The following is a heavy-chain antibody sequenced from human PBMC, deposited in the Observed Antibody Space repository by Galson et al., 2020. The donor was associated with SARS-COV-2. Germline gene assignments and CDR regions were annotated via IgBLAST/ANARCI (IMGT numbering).Heavy chain of an antibody. Sequence: SETLSLTCAVSGVSMGGVNWWSWVRQAPGKGLEWIGEIYHTGSTNYNPSLKSRVTMSIDTSKNQFSLRLNSVTAADTAIYYCNDAPAGPWGQGRSVTVSP. V-gene: IGHV4-4*02. CDR1: GVSMGGVNW. CDR2: IYHTGST. J-gene: IGHJ5*02. CDR3: NDAPAGP.